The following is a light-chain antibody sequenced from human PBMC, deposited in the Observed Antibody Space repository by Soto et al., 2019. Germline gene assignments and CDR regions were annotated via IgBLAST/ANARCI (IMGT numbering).Light chain of an antibody. Sequence: QSALTQPASVSGSPGQSITISCTGTSSDVGGYNYVSWFQQHPGKAPKLKIYEVSNRPSGVSNRFSGSKSGYTASLNISELPAEEEADYYCTSFTSSSNWVFGGGTKLTVL. CDR2: EVS. CDR1: SSDVGGYNY. CDR3: TSFTSSSNWV. V-gene: IGLV2-14*03. J-gene: IGLJ3*02.